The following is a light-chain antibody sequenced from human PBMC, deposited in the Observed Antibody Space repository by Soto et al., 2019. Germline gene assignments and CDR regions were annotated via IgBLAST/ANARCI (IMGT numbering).Light chain of an antibody. V-gene: IGKV1D-12*01. CDR3: QQSNSFPIT. Sequence: DIQMTQSPSSASASVGDRVTITCRASQDINFRLAWFQQKPGRAPKLLIYTASTLQSGVPSRFSGSGSGTDFTLTISSLQPEDFATYYCQQSNSFPITFGQGTRLEIK. CDR2: TAS. CDR1: QDINFR. J-gene: IGKJ5*01.